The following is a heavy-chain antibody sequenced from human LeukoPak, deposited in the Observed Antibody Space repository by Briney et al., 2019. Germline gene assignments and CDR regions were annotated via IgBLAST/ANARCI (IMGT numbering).Heavy chain of an antibody. CDR3: ARFVDYYDSSGYSYFDY. V-gene: IGHV3-20*04. D-gene: IGHD3-22*01. CDR2: LTWNAGST. J-gene: IGHJ4*02. CDR1: GFNFDDYG. Sequence: GGSLRLSCAASGFNFDDYGMSWVRQAPGKGLEWVSALTWNAGSTVYADSVKGRFIISRDNAKNSLYLQMNSLRAEDTALYYCARFVDYYDSSGYSYFDYWGQGTLVTVSS.